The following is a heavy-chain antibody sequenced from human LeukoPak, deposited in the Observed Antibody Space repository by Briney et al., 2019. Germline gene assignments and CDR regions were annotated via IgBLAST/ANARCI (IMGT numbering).Heavy chain of an antibody. V-gene: IGHV3-66*02. D-gene: IGHD2-2*01. CDR3: ASPGVVPAAMPYPRSDMDV. CDR1: GFTFSSYA. CDR2: IYSGGST. J-gene: IGHJ6*03. Sequence: PGGSLRFSCAASGFTFSSYAMSWVRQAPGKGLEWVSVIYSGGSTYYADSVKGRFTISRDNSKNTLYLQMNSLRAEDTAVYYCASPGVVPAAMPYPRSDMDVWGKGTTVTVSS.